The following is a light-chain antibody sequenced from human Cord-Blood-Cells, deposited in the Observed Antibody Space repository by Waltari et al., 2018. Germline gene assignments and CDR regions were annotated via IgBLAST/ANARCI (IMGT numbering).Light chain of an antibody. Sequence: DIQMTQSPSSLSASVGDRVTITCRAIQSISSYLNWYQQKPGKAPKLLIYAASILQSGVPSRFSGSGSGTDFTLTISSLQPEDFATYYCQQSYSTPFTFGPGTKVDIK. CDR2: AAS. V-gene: IGKV1-39*01. CDR3: QQSYSTPFT. J-gene: IGKJ3*01. CDR1: QSISSY.